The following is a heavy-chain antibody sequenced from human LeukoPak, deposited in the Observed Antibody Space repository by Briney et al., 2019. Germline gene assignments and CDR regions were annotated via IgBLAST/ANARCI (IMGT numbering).Heavy chain of an antibody. CDR2: ISSSSSYI. V-gene: IGHV3-21*01. CDR3: ARGLNDPKADY. D-gene: IGHD3-16*01. Sequence: GGSLRLSCAASGFTFCSYSMNWVRQAPGKGLEWVSSISSSSSYIYYADSVKGRFTISRDNAKNSLYLQMNSLRAEDTAVYYCARGLNDPKADYWGQGTLVTVSS. CDR1: GFTFCSYS. J-gene: IGHJ4*02.